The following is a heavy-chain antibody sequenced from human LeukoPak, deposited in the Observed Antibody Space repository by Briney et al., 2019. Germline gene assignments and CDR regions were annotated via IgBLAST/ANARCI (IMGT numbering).Heavy chain of an antibody. J-gene: IGHJ4*02. CDR1: GLTFNNYA. D-gene: IGHD3-22*01. CDR2: ISSSGSTI. CDR3: ARWMYYYDSSGLDY. Sequence: GGSLRLSCAVSGLTFNNYAMSWVRQAPGKGLEWVSYISSSGSTIYYADSVKGRFTISRDNAKNSLYLQMNSLRAEDTAVYYCARWMYYYDSSGLDYWGQGTLVTVSS. V-gene: IGHV3-11*01.